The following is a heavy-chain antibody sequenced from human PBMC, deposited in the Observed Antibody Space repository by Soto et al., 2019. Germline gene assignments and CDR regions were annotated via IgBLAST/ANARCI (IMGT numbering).Heavy chain of an antibody. D-gene: IGHD3-10*01. Sequence: VASVKVSCKASGYTFTSYGISWVRQAPGQGLEWMGWISAYNGNTNYAQKLQGRVTMTTDTSTSTAYMELRSLRSDDTAVYYCAREHGSGSYPDYYYSYGMDVWGQGTTVTVSS. V-gene: IGHV1-18*04. CDR3: AREHGSGSYPDYYYSYGMDV. CDR2: ISAYNGNT. CDR1: GYTFTSYG. J-gene: IGHJ6*02.